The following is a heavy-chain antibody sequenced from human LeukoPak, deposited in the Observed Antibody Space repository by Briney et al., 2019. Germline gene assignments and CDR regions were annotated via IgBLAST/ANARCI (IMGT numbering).Heavy chain of an antibody. V-gene: IGHV1-69*06. CDR1: GGTFSSYA. CDR3: ARDLPEETPYDSSGYQDY. J-gene: IGHJ4*02. D-gene: IGHD3-22*01. CDR2: IIPIFGTA. Sequence: SVKVSCKASGGTFSSYAISWVRQAPGQGLEWMGGIIPIFGTANYAQKFQGRVTITADKSTSTAYMELSSLRSEDTAVYYCARDLPEETPYDSSGYQDYWGQGTLVTVSS.